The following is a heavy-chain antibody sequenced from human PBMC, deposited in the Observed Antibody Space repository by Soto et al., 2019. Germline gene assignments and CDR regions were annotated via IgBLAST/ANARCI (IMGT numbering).Heavy chain of an antibody. D-gene: IGHD3-3*01. J-gene: IGHJ4*02. CDR2: IWYDGSNR. Sequence: QVQLVESGGGVVQPGRSLRLSCAASGFTFSSYGMHWVRQAPGKGLEWGAVIWYDGSNRYYADTVKGRFTISRDKSMYTLNLQNTSLRAKDTAGYYGARDYHGVSARVIDDWGQGALVTVSS. V-gene: IGHV3-33*01. CDR1: GFTFSSYG. CDR3: ARDYHGVSARVIDD.